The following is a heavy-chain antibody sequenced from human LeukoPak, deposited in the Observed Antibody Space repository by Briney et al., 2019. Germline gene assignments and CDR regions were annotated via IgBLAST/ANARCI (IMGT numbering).Heavy chain of an antibody. CDR2: IYHSGNT. CDR3: ARSSSYLDS. CDR1: GGSFSGYY. V-gene: IGHV4-34*01. J-gene: IGHJ4*02. Sequence: SETLSLTCAVYGGSFSGYYWSWIRQPPGKGLEWIGYIYHSGNTYYNPSLKRRVTISIDKSKKQFSLKLTSVTAADTAVYYCARSSSYLDSWGQGSLVTVSS.